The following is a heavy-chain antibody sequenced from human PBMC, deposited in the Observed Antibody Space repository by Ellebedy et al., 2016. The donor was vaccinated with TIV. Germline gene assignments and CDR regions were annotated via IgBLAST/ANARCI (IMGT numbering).Heavy chain of an antibody. CDR3: AKLRIALPFDNYYDDTSFDY. Sequence: PGGSLRLSCAASGFTFDDYAMHWVRQAPGKGLEWVSGISWNSGSIGYADSVKGRFTISRDNAKNSLYLQMNSLRAEDTALYYCAKLRIALPFDNYYDDTSFDYWGQGTLVTVSS. CDR1: GFTFDDYA. J-gene: IGHJ4*02. V-gene: IGHV3-9*01. CDR2: ISWNSGSI. D-gene: IGHD3-22*01.